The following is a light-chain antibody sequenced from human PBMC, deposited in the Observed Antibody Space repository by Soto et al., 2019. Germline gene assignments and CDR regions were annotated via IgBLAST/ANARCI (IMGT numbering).Light chain of an antibody. CDR3: QQYESPPLT. CDR1: QSVSSNY. V-gene: IGKV3-20*01. J-gene: IGKJ4*01. CDR2: GAS. Sequence: EIVLTQSPGTLSLSPGERATFSCRASQSVSSNYLVWFQQKPGQAPRLLIYGASIRATGIPDRFIGSASGTDFTLTISRLEPEDFAAYYCQQYESPPLTFGGGTKVEIK.